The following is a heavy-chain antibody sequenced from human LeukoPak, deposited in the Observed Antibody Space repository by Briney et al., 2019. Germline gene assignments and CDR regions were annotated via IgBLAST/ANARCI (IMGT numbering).Heavy chain of an antibody. J-gene: IGHJ5*02. V-gene: IGHV3-48*03. Sequence: PGGSLRLSCAASGFTFSRYEMNWVRQAPGKGLEWVSYIISSGSNIYYADSVKGRFTISRDNAKNSLYLQMNSLRAEETAVYYCARGSRMGYSYGLNWFDPWGQGTLVTVSS. CDR2: IISSGSNI. CDR1: GFTFSRYE. CDR3: ARGSRMGYSYGLNWFDP. D-gene: IGHD5-18*01.